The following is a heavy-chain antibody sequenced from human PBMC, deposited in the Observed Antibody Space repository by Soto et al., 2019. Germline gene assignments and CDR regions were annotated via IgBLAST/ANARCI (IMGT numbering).Heavy chain of an antibody. V-gene: IGHV1-69*13. CDR1: GGTFSSYA. D-gene: IGHD3-3*01. J-gene: IGHJ4*02. CDR3: ARERVDDFWSGYSLVYFDY. Sequence: ASVKVSCKASGGTFSSYAISWVRQAPGQGLEWMGGIIPIFGTANYAQKFQGRVTITADESTSTAYMELSSLRSEDTAVYYCARERVDDFWSGYSLVYFDYWGQGTLVTVSS. CDR2: IIPIFGTA.